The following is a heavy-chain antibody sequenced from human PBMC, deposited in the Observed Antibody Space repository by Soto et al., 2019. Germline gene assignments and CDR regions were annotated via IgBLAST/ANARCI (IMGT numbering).Heavy chain of an antibody. V-gene: IGHV1-2*04. J-gene: IGHJ3*02. CDR2: INPNSGGT. CDR3: ARDRFYYEGQDASDI. Sequence: ASVKVSCKASGYTFTGYYMHWVRQAPGQGLEWMGWINPNSGGTNYAQKFQGWVTMTRDTSISTAYMELSRLRSDDTAVYYCARDRFYYEGQDASDIWGQGTMVTVSS. D-gene: IGHD3-22*01. CDR1: GYTFTGYY.